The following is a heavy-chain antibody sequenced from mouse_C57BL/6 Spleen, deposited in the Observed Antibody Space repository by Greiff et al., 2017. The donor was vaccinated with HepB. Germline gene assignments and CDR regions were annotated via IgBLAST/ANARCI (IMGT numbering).Heavy chain of an antibody. CDR3: ASSPYDGYLYYCAMDY. Sequence: DVMLVESGGGLVKPGGSLKLSCAASGFTFSSYTMSWVRQTPEKRLEWVATISGGGGNTDYPDSVKGRFTISRDNAKNTLYLQMSSLRSEDTALYYCASSPYDGYLYYCAMDYWGQGTSVTVSS. J-gene: IGHJ4*01. D-gene: IGHD2-3*01. CDR1: GFTFSSYT. CDR2: ISGGGGNT. V-gene: IGHV5-9*01.